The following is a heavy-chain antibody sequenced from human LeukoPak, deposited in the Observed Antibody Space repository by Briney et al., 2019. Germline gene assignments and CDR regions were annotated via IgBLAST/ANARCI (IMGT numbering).Heavy chain of an antibody. CDR1: RFTFSSYA. Sequence: HPGGSLRLSCAASRFTFSSYAMSWVRQAPGKGLEWVSTISSSGGYTYYADSVKGRFTISRDNSKNTLYLQMNSLRAEDTAVYYCAKDLREYSSSPRNAFDIWGQGTMVTVSS. CDR2: ISSSGGYT. J-gene: IGHJ3*02. V-gene: IGHV3-23*01. CDR3: AKDLREYSSSPRNAFDI. D-gene: IGHD6-6*01.